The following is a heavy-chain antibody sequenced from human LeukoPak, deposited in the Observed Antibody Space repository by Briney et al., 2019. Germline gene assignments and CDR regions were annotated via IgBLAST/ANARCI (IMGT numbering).Heavy chain of an antibody. Sequence: GGSLRLSCAASGFTYSNYWMSWVRQAPGKGLEWVANINQDGNVKYYVDSVKGRFTISRDNAKNSLYLQMNSLRVEDTAVYYCARGGFRFHSWGQGTLVTVSS. CDR3: ARGGFRFHS. J-gene: IGHJ5*02. CDR2: INQDGNVK. CDR1: GFTYSNYW. V-gene: IGHV3-7*05.